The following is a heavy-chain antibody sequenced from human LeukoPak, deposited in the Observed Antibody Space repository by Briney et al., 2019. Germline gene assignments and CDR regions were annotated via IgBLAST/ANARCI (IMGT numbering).Heavy chain of an antibody. V-gene: IGHV3-74*01. CDR2: ISSDGSNT. CDR1: GFTFSTYW. D-gene: IGHD3-3*02. J-gene: IGHJ4*02. CDR3: VLVSLTPG. Sequence: GGSLRLSCAASGFTFSTYWMHWVRQAPGKGLVWVSRISSDGSNTNYADSVKGRFTFSRDNANNTLYLQMNSLRAEDTAVYYCVLVSLTPGWGQGTLVTVSS.